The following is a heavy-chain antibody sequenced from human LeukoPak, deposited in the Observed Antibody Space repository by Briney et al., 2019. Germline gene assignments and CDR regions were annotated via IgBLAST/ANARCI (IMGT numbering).Heavy chain of an antibody. J-gene: IGHJ4*02. CDR2: ITAGGGST. CDR1: GFIFSTYG. V-gene: IGHV3-23*01. CDR3: VKGRYCGGTRCPYFDC. D-gene: IGHD2-2*01. Sequence: PGGSLRLSCVASGFIFSTYGMSWVRRAPEKGLEWVSTITAGGGSTYYADSVKGRFTISRDNSKNTLYLQMNSLRAEDTAIYYCVKGRYCGGTRCPYFDCWGQGTLVTFSS.